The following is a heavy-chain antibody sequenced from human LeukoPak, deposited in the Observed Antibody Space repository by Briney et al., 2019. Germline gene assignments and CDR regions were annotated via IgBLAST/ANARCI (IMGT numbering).Heavy chain of an antibody. CDR2: IYYSGST. J-gene: IGHJ6*03. V-gene: IGHV4-39*01. CDR1: GGSISSSSYY. Sequence: SETLSLTCTVSGGSISSSSYYWGWIRQPPGKGLEWIGSIYYSGSTYYNPSLKSRVTISVDTSKNQFSLKLSSVTAAGTAVYYCARIRVVIPYSYYYMDVWGKGTTVTVSS. D-gene: IGHD3-3*01. CDR3: ARIRVVIPYSYYYMDV.